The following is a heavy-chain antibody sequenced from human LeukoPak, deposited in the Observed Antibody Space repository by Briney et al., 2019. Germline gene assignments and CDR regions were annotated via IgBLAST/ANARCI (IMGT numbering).Heavy chain of an antibody. J-gene: IGHJ5*02. CDR1: GGSFSGYY. Sequence: ETSETLSLTCAVYGGSFSGYYWSWIRQPPGKGLEWIGEINHSGSTNYNPSLKSRVTISVDTSKNQFSLKLSSVTAADTAVYYCARTLAGTGPRPAWGQGTLVTVSS. CDR2: INHSGST. V-gene: IGHV4-34*01. CDR3: ARTLAGTGPRPA. D-gene: IGHD6-19*01.